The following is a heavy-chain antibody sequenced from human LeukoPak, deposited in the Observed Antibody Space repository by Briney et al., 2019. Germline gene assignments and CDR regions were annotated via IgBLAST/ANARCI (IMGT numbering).Heavy chain of an antibody. CDR2: IYTSGST. Sequence: SETLSLTCTVSGGSISIYYWSWIRQPAGKGLEWIGRIYTSGSTTYNPSLKSRVTMSVDTSKNQFSLKLSSVTAPDTAVYYCARDHLTRFSNDGYYFDYWGQGTLVTVSS. J-gene: IGHJ4*02. CDR3: ARDHLTRFSNDGYYFDY. CDR1: GGSISIYY. D-gene: IGHD1-1*01. V-gene: IGHV4-4*07.